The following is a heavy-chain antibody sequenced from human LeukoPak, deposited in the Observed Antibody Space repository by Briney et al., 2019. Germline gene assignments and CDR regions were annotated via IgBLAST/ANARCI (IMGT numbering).Heavy chain of an antibody. CDR1: GLTFSSDW. CDR3: AREDCTIGAVCSSLLDH. V-gene: IGHV3-74*01. D-gene: IGHD2-8*01. Sequence: SGGSLSLSCAASGLTFSSDWMHWVRQVPGKGLVWVSRINSDASTINYADSVKGRFTISRDNAKNTLYLQMNNLRAEDTAVYYCAREDCTIGAVCSSLLDHWGRGTLVTVSS. CDR2: INSDASTI. J-gene: IGHJ4*02.